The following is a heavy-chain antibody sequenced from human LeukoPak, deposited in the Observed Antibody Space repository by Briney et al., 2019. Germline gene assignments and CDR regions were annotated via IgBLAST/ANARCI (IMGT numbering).Heavy chain of an antibody. D-gene: IGHD3-3*01. CDR3: ARGGGTSGPELDY. CDR2: INPHSGRT. V-gene: IGHV1-2*02. CDR1: GYTFTGHF. Sequence: GASVKVPCKASGYTFTGHFMHWVRQAPGQGLEGMGWINPHSGRTDNAQNFQGRVTMTRDTSTNTAYMELTRMTSDDTAVYCCARGGGTSGPELDYWGQGTLVSVSS. J-gene: IGHJ4*02.